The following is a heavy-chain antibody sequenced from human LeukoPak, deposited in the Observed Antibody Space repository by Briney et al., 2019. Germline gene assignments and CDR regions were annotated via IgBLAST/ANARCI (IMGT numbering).Heavy chain of an antibody. CDR3: ASGSGWVFDY. Sequence: GGSLRLSCAASGLPFSSHWLNWVRQAPGKGLEWVANIKQDGSEKYYVDSVRGRFTISRDNAKNSLYLQMNSLRAEDTVVYYCASGSGWVFDYWGQGTLVTVSS. CDR2: IKQDGSEK. J-gene: IGHJ4*02. CDR1: GLPFSSHW. D-gene: IGHD6-19*01. V-gene: IGHV3-7*01.